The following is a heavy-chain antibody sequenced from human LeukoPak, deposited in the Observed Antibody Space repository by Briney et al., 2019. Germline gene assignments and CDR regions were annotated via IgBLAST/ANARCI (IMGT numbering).Heavy chain of an antibody. CDR1: GGSISSYY. J-gene: IGHJ6*03. Sequence: SETLSLTCTVSGGSISSYYWSWIRQPAGKGLEWIGRIYTSGSTNYNPSLKSRVTISVDTSKNQFSLKLSSVTAADTAVYYCARHFIVATISPWYMDVWGKGTTVTISS. CDR3: ARHFIVATISPWYMDV. D-gene: IGHD5-12*01. CDR2: IYTSGST. V-gene: IGHV4-4*07.